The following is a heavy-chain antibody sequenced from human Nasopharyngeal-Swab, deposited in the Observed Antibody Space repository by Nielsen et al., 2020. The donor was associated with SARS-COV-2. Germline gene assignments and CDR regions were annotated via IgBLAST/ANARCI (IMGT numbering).Heavy chain of an antibody. D-gene: IGHD3-3*01. CDR1: GCSTSSSSYS. V-gene: IGHV4-39*01. Sequence: SETLSLTCTVSGCSTSSSSYSWGWIRQPPGKGLEWIGRIYYSGSTYYNPSLKSRVTISVDTSKNQFSLKLSSVTAADTAVYYCAATSVLRFLEWLNNWFDPWGQGTLVTVSS. CDR2: IYYSGST. J-gene: IGHJ5*02. CDR3: AATSVLRFLEWLNNWFDP.